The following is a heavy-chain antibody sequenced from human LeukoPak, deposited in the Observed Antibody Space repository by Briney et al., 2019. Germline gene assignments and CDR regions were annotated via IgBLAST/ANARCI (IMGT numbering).Heavy chain of an antibody. CDR1: GGSFSGYY. D-gene: IGHD6-19*01. CDR2: INDGGFT. Sequence: PSETLSLTCAVYGGSFSGYYWTWIRQPPGKGLEWIGEINDGGFTNHNPSLKSRVTISVDTSKNQFSLKLTSVTAADTAVYYCAGSPMDSSGWTNYFDYWGQGTLVTVSS. CDR3: AGSPMDSSGWTNYFDY. J-gene: IGHJ4*02. V-gene: IGHV4-34*01.